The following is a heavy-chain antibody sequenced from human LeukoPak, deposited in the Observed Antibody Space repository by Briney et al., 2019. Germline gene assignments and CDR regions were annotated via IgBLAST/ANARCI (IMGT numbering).Heavy chain of an antibody. CDR3: ARDDYDSIFLDY. Sequence: ASVKVSCKASGYTXTSYGISWVRQAPGQGLEWMGWISAYNGNTNYAQKLQGRVTMTTDTSTSKAYMELRSLRSDDTAVYYCARDDYDSIFLDYWGQGTLVTVSS. CDR1: GYTXTSYG. J-gene: IGHJ4*02. D-gene: IGHD3-22*01. V-gene: IGHV1-18*01. CDR2: ISAYNGNT.